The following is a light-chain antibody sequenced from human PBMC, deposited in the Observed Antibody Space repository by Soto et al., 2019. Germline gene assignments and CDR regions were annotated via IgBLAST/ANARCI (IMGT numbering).Light chain of an antibody. CDR3: HQYNNWPGT. CDR2: AAS. CDR1: QRVSSH. J-gene: IGKJ1*01. Sequence: ETVMTQSPVTLSVSPGDTATLSCKASQRVSSHLAWYQQKPGQAPRLLIYAASTRATGIPVRFSGSGSETEFTLTIRSLQSEDSALYYCHQYNNWPGTFGQGTKVDIK. V-gene: IGKV3-15*01.